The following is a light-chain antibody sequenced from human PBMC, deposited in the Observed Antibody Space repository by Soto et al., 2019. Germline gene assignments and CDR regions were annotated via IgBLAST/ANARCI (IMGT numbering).Light chain of an antibody. V-gene: IGKV3-20*01. CDR2: GSY. CDR1: QSVSSSD. J-gene: IGKJ2*01. CDR3: SQYGKSAMVT. Sequence: EIVLTQSPGTLSLSPGDRATLSCTASQSVSSSDVAWYQQKPGQAPRLLIYGSYNRATGIPERFSGGGSGTDFNLTISRLETEDFAVYYCSQYGKSAMVTFGQGTKLEI.